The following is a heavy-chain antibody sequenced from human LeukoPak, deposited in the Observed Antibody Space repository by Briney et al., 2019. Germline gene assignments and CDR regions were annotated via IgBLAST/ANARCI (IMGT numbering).Heavy chain of an antibody. CDR3: ARGLPQDYYDSSGYYSGGGFDI. CDR1: GYTFTSYD. CDR2: MNPNSGNT. J-gene: IGHJ3*02. V-gene: IGHV1-8*03. Sequence: ASVKVSCKASGYTFTSYDINWVRQATGQGLEWMGWMNPNSGNTGYAQKFQGRVTITRNTSISTAYVELSSLRSEDTAVYYCARGLPQDYYDSSGYYSGGGFDIWGQGTMVTVSS. D-gene: IGHD3-22*01.